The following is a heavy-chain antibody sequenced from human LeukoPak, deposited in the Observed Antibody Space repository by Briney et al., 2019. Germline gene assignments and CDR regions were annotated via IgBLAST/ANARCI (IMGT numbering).Heavy chain of an antibody. V-gene: IGHV4-34*01. Sequence: PSETLSLTCAVYGGSFSGYYWSWIRQPPGKGLEWIGEINHSGSTNYNPSLKSRVTISVDTSKNQFSLKLSSVTAADTAVYYCARHLRHFNRRLLWFGESKAPFDPWGQGTLVTVSS. CDR2: INHSGST. J-gene: IGHJ5*02. CDR1: GGSFSGYY. CDR3: ARHLRHFNRRLLWFGESKAPFDP. D-gene: IGHD3-10*01.